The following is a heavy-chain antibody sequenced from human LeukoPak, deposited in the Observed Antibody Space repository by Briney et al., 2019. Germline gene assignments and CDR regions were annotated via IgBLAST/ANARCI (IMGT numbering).Heavy chain of an antibody. CDR2: ISSSSSYT. V-gene: IGHV3-21*05. CDR3: ARSGSHDY. D-gene: IGHD1-26*01. J-gene: IGHJ4*02. Sequence: GRSLRLSCAASGFTFSSHGMHWVRQAPGKGLEWVSYISSSSSYTNYADSVKGRFTISRDNAKNSLYLQMNSLRADDTAVYYCARSGSHDYWGQGTLVTVSS. CDR1: GFTFSSHG.